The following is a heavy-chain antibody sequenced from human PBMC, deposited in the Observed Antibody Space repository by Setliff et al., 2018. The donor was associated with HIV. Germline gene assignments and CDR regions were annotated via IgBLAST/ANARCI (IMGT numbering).Heavy chain of an antibody. CDR2: IIGYNGNT. CDR1: GYTFSSYG. CDR3: TKDGLAAGARAFDI. J-gene: IGHJ3*02. V-gene: IGHV1-18*01. Sequence: ASVKVSCKASGYTFSSYGISWVRQAPGQGLQWVGWIIGYNGNTLYAQNVQGRVTLTTDTSTNTAHMNLRSMRSDDTAVYYCTKDGLAAGARAFDIWGQGTMVTVSS. D-gene: IGHD6-13*01.